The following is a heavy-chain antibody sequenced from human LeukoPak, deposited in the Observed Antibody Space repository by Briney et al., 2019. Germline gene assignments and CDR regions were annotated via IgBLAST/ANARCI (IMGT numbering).Heavy chain of an antibody. J-gene: IGHJ3*02. CDR3: AREIVSGWWDAFDI. Sequence: PGGSLRLSXAASGFTFGSYSMNWVRQAPGKGLVWVSYISSSSSTIYYADSVKGRFTISRDNAKNSLYLQTNSLRAEDTAVYYCAREIVSGWWDAFDIWGQGTMVTVSS. V-gene: IGHV3-48*01. D-gene: IGHD6-19*01. CDR1: GFTFGSYS. CDR2: ISSSSSTI.